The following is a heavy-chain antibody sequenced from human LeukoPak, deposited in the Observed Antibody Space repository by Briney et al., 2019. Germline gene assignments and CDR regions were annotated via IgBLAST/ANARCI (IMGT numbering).Heavy chain of an antibody. CDR1: GGSISSYY. Sequence: SETLSLTCTVSGGSISSYYWSWIRQPPGKGLEWIGFIYHSGSTNYNPSLKSRVTISVDTSKNQFSLKLSSVTAADTAVYYCAREGSSSWFDYWGQGTLVTVSS. D-gene: IGHD6-13*01. CDR2: IYHSGST. V-gene: IGHV4-59*01. CDR3: AREGSSSWFDY. J-gene: IGHJ4*02.